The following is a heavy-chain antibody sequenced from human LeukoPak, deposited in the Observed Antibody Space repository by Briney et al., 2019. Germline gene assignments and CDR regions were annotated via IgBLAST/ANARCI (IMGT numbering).Heavy chain of an antibody. V-gene: IGHV3-48*01. Sequence: GGSLRLSCAASGFTFSDYSMNWVRQAPGKGLEWISYIGIDSGNTDYADSVKGRFTISGDKAKNSLYLQMNSLRVEDTAVYYCARDYKYAFDNWGQGTLVTVSS. CDR1: GFTFSDYS. CDR2: IGIDSGNT. D-gene: IGHD5-24*01. J-gene: IGHJ4*02. CDR3: ARDYKYAFDN.